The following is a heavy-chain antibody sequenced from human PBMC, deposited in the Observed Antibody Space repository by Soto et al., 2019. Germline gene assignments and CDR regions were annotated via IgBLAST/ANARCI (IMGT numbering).Heavy chain of an antibody. J-gene: IGHJ5*02. Sequence: SETLSLTCTVSGGAISTYYWTWIRQPAGKGLEWIGRIYSSGSTKYNPSLQSRVTMSLDTSNNQFSLRLTSVTAADTAVYYCARGQQFSDWFDPWGQGTLVTVSS. CDR2: IYSSGST. V-gene: IGHV4-4*07. D-gene: IGHD2-2*01. CDR3: ARGQQFSDWFDP. CDR1: GGAISTYY.